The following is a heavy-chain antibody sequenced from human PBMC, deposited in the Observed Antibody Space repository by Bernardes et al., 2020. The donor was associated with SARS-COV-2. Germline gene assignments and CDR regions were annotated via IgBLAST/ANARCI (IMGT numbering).Heavy chain of an antibody. CDR1: GFTFSNYC. V-gene: IGHV3-74*01. CDR2: INTDGSTT. J-gene: IGHJ5*01. CDR3: AKTADSAGRGCYVDS. Sequence: VGSLRLSCAASGFTFSNYCINWVRQAPGKGLVWVSRINTDGSTTSSADYVRGRFTISRDNAKNTLHLQMNMLTADDSAEYYCAKTADSAGRGCYVDSWGRGTLVSVTS. D-gene: IGHD1-26*01.